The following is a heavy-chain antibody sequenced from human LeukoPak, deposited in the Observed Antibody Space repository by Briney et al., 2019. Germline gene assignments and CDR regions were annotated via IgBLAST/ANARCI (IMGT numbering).Heavy chain of an antibody. Sequence: PGGSLRLSCAASGFTFSSYGMHWVRQAPGKGLEWVAVISYDGSNKYYADSVKGRFTISRDNSKNTLYLQMNSLRAEDTAVYYCARSGDCSSTSCWFDPWGQGTLVTVSS. J-gene: IGHJ5*02. CDR3: ARSGDCSSTSCWFDP. V-gene: IGHV3-30*03. CDR1: GFTFSSYG. CDR2: ISYDGSNK. D-gene: IGHD2-2*01.